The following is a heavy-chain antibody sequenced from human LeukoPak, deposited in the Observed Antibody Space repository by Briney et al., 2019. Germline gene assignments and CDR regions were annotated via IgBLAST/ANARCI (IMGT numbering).Heavy chain of an antibody. V-gene: IGHV3-9*01. J-gene: IGHJ2*01. Sequence: GGSLRLSCAVSGCNFDDYAMHWVRQAPGRGLGWVSGINWKTGNGIYADSVKARFTISRDNAKNSLYLQMSSLRAEDTALYYCTSRAARWQFDLWGRGTLLTVSS. CDR1: GCNFDDYA. D-gene: IGHD5-24*01. CDR3: TSRAARWQFDL. CDR2: INWKTGNG.